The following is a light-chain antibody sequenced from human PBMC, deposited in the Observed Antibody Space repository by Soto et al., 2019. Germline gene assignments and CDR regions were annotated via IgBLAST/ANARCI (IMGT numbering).Light chain of an antibody. V-gene: IGKV3-15*01. CDR2: GAS. CDR3: QQYNNWPT. J-gene: IGKJ1*01. Sequence: DIVMAQSPATLAGPAGERRTICFMSSQSVSSNLAWYQHNPGQAPRLLIYGASARATGIPARFSGSGSGTEFTLTISSLQSEDCAVDYCQQYNNWPTFGQGTKVDI. CDR1: QSVSSN.